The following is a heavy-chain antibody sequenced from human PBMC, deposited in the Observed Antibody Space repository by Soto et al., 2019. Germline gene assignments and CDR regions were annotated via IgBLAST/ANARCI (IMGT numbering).Heavy chain of an antibody. J-gene: IGHJ6*02. CDR3: ARSYSNYENYYYYGMDV. CDR2: IIPIFGTA. D-gene: IGHD4-4*01. V-gene: IGHV1-69*13. Sequence: SVKVSCKASGGTFSSYAISWVRQAPGQGLEWMGGIIPIFGTANYAQKFQGRVTITADESTSTAYMELSSLRSEDTAVYYCARSYSNYENYYYYGMDVWGQGTTVTV. CDR1: GGTFSSYA.